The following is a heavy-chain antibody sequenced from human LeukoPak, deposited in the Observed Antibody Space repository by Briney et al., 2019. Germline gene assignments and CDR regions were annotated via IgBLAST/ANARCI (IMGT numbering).Heavy chain of an antibody. J-gene: IGHJ4*02. CDR2: IWYDGSNK. CDR3: ARDGENHYYDY. CDR1: GFTFSSYG. Sequence: GGSLRLSCAASGFTFSSYGMHWVRQAPGKGLEWVAVIWYDGSNKYYADYVKGRFTISRDKSKNTVYLQTNSLRAEDTAVYYCARDGENHYYDYWGQGTPVTVST. V-gene: IGHV3-33*01. D-gene: IGHD7-27*01.